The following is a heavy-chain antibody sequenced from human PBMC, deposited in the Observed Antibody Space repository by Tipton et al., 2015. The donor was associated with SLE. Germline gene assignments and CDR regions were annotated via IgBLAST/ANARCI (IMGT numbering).Heavy chain of an antibody. D-gene: IGHD3-3*01. Sequence: LRLSCTVSGGSISSYCWSWIRQPAGKGLEWIGRIYTSGSTNYNPSLKSRVTMSVDTSKKQFSLKLSSVTAADTAVYYCARDRSPHVGRFLEWPNDAFDIWGQGTMVTVSS. CDR3: ARDRSPHVGRFLEWPNDAFDI. J-gene: IGHJ3*02. V-gene: IGHV4-4*07. CDR1: GGSISSYC. CDR2: IYTSGST.